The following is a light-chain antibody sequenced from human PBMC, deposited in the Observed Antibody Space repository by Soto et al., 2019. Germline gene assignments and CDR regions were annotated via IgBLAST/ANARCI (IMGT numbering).Light chain of an antibody. Sequence: QSVLTQPASVSGSPGQSITISCTGTSSDVGGYNYVSWYQQQSGKAPKLMIHEVSNRPSGVSSRFSGSKSGNTASLTISGLQAEDEDDYYCSSYTRSRAYVFGIGTKVTVL. V-gene: IGLV2-14*01. J-gene: IGLJ1*01. CDR3: SSYTRSRAYV. CDR1: SSDVGGYNY. CDR2: EVS.